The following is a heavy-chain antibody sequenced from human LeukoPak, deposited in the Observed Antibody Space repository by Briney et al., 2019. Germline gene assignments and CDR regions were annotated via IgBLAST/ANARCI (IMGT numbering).Heavy chain of an antibody. CDR3: ARGIGYDNYYYYYYMDV. V-gene: IGHV4-34*01. CDR1: GGSFSGYY. J-gene: IGHJ6*03. D-gene: IGHD5-12*01. Sequence: SSETLSLTCAVYGGSFSGYYWSWIRQPPGKGLEWIGEINHSGSTNYNPSLKSRVTISVDTSKNQFSLKLSSVTAADTAVYYCARGIGYDNYYYYYYMDVWGKGTTVTVSS. CDR2: INHSGST.